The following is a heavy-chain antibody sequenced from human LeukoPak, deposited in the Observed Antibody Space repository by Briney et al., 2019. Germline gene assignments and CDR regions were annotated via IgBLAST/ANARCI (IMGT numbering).Heavy chain of an antibody. CDR2: INHSGST. D-gene: IGHD1-26*01. CDR1: GGSFSGYY. Sequence: SETLSLTCAVYGGSFSGYYWNWIRQPPGKGLEWIGEINHSGSTNCNPSLKSRVTISVDTSKNQFSLKLSSVTAADTAVYYCARHLSGSYSRYYFYMDVWGKGTTVTVSS. CDR3: ARHLSGSYSRYYFYMDV. V-gene: IGHV4-34*01. J-gene: IGHJ6*03.